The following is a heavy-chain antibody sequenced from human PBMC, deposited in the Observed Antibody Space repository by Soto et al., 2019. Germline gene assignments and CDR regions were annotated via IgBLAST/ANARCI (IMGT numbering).Heavy chain of an antibody. CDR1: GFTFSSYG. CDR2: IWYDGSNK. CDR3: ARDMVRIAVAVPDY. D-gene: IGHD6-19*01. V-gene: IGHV3-33*01. J-gene: IGHJ4*02. Sequence: GGSLRLSCAASGFTFSSYGMHWVRQAPGKGLEWVAVIWYDGSNKYYADSVKGRFTISRDNSKNTLYLQMNSLRAEDTAVYYCARDMVRIAVAVPDYWGQGTLVTVSS.